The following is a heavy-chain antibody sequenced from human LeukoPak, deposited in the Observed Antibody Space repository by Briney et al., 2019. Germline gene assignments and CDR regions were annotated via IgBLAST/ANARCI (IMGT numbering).Heavy chain of an antibody. CDR1: GFTFDDYA. Sequence: PGRSLRLSCVGSGFTFDDYAMHWVRQVPGKGLEWVSGINWNSDDMGYADSVKGRFTISRDNAKNSLFLQMNSLRVEDAAFYYCVKDQTGSTASWFDPWGQGTLVTVSS. V-gene: IGHV3-9*01. CDR3: VKDQTGSTASWFDP. D-gene: IGHD1-1*01. CDR2: INWNSDDM. J-gene: IGHJ5*02.